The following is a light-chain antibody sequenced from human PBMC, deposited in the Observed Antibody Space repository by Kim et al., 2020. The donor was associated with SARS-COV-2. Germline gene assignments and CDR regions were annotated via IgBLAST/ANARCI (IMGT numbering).Light chain of an antibody. J-gene: IGLJ2*01. CDR2: GKN. CDR1: SLRSYD. CDR3: NSRDSSGNHVV. Sequence: ALGQTVRITCQGDSLRSYDASWYQQKPGQAPVLVIYGKNNRPSGIPDRFSGSSSVNTASLTITGAQAEDEADYYCNSRDSSGNHVVFGGGTQLTVL. V-gene: IGLV3-19*01.